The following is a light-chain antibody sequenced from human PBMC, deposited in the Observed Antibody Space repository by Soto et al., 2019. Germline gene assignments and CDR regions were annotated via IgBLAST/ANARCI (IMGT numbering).Light chain of an antibody. J-gene: IGKJ4*01. CDR2: DAS. V-gene: IGKV3-11*01. CDR1: QTVSSY. Sequence: EIVLTQSPATLSLSPGERATLSCRASQTVSSYLAWYQQKPGQAPRLLIYDASNRATGIPARFSGSGSGTDFTLSISSLEPEDFAVYYCQQHGSSLALTFGGGTKVDI. CDR3: QQHGSSLALT.